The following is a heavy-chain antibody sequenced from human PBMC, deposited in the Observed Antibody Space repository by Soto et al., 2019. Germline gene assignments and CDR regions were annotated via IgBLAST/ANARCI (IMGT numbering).Heavy chain of an antibody. V-gene: IGHV1-18*01. CDR1: GYTFTSYG. D-gene: IGHD3-10*01. CDR3: ARDFRELWFGELSLYYYYYGMDV. J-gene: IGHJ6*02. Sequence: SVKVSCKASGYTFTSYGISCVLQARLRGRDGMGWISAYNGNTNYAQKLQGRVTMTTDTSTSTAYMELRSLRSDDTAVYYCARDFRELWFGELSLYYYYYGMDVWGQGTTVTVSS. CDR2: ISAYNGNT.